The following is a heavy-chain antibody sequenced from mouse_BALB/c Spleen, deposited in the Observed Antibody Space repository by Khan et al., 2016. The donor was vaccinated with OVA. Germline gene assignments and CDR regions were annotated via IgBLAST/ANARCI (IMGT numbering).Heavy chain of an antibody. Sequence: EVELVESGGGVVKPGGSLKLSCSASGFTFSSFAMSWVRQTPERRLEWVATISTGGHYTFYPDSVKGRFTISRDNARNTLYLQLSSLRSEDTAIYYCTSSSVDDYAMDYWGQGTSVTVSS. CDR1: GFTFSSFA. V-gene: IGHV5-9-3*01. CDR2: ISTGGHYT. CDR3: TSSSVDDYAMDY. J-gene: IGHJ4*01.